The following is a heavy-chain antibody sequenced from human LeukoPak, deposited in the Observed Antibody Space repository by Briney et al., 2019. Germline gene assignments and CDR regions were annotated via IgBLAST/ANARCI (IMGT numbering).Heavy chain of an antibody. D-gene: IGHD3-16*01. CDR2: IYYSGST. J-gene: IGHJ4*02. V-gene: IGHV4-39*01. Sequence: SETLSLTCTVSGGSISSSSYYWGWIRQPPGKGLEWIGSIYYSGSTNYNPSLKSRVTISVDTSKNQFSLKLSSVTAADTAVYYCARHGGQTGIFYWGQGTLVTVSS. CDR3: ARHGGQTGIFY. CDR1: GGSISSSSYY.